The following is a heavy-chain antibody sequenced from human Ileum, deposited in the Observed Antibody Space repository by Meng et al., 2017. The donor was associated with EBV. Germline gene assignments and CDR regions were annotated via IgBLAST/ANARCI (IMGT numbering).Heavy chain of an antibody. Sequence: QVQLQESGPGLVKPSGTLSLTCAVSGGSISSSNWWNWVRQPPGKGLEWIGEIYYSGSTIYNPSLKSRVTISVDKSKNLFSLKLRSVTAADTAVYYCARGYGSGRDYFDYWGQGTLVTVSS. CDR3: ARGYGSGRDYFDY. J-gene: IGHJ4*02. D-gene: IGHD3-10*01. CDR2: IYYSGST. V-gene: IGHV4-4*02. CDR1: GGSISSSNW.